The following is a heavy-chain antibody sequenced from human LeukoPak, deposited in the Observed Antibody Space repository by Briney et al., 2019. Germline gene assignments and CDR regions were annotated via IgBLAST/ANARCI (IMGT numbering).Heavy chain of an antibody. Sequence: GASVKVSCKASGYTFTSYGISWVRQAPGQGLEWMGWINPNSGGTNYAQKFQGRVTMTRDTSISTAYMELSRLRSDDTAVYYCARDLTFGYSSSWYGHYYGMDVWGQGTTVTVSS. CDR2: INPNSGGT. D-gene: IGHD6-13*01. CDR3: ARDLTFGYSSSWYGHYYGMDV. V-gene: IGHV1-2*02. J-gene: IGHJ6*02. CDR1: GYTFTSYG.